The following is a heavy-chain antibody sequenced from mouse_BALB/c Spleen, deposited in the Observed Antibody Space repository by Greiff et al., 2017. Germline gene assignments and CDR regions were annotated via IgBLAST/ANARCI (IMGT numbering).Heavy chain of an antibody. CDR2: ISSGSSTI. V-gene: IGHV5-17*02. Sequence: EVQVVESGGGLVQPGGSRKLSCAASGFTFSSFGMHWVRQAPEKGLEWVAYISSGSSTIYYADTVKGRFTISRDNPKNTLFLQMTSLRSEDTAMYYCAGYYRYDAWFAYWGQGTLVTVSA. CDR3: AGYYRYDAWFAY. D-gene: IGHD2-14*01. J-gene: IGHJ3*01. CDR1: GFTFSSFG.